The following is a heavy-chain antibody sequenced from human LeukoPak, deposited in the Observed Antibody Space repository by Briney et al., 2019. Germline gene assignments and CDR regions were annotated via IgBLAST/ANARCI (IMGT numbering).Heavy chain of an antibody. Sequence: SETLSLTSAVYGGSFSGYYWSWIRQPPGKGLERIGEINHSGSTNYNPSLKSRVTISVDTSKNQFSLKLSSVTAADTAVYYCARGRGYYYDSSGYYTFDYWGQGTLVTVSS. D-gene: IGHD3-22*01. CDR2: INHSGST. J-gene: IGHJ4*02. CDR1: GGSFSGYY. V-gene: IGHV4-34*01. CDR3: ARGRGYYYDSSGYYTFDY.